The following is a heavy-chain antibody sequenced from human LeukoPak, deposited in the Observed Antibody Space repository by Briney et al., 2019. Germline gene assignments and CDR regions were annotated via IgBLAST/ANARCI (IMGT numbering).Heavy chain of an antibody. V-gene: IGHV5-51*01. D-gene: IGHD5-12*01. J-gene: IGHJ6*03. CDR2: IYPGDSDT. Sequence: GESLKISCKGSGYSFTSYWIGWVRQMPGKGLEWMGIIYPGDSDTRYSPSFQGQVTISADKSISTAYLQWSSLKASDTAMYYCASNSGYGRSYYYYYMDVWGKGTTVTISS. CDR3: ASNSGYGRSYYYYYMDV. CDR1: GYSFTSYW.